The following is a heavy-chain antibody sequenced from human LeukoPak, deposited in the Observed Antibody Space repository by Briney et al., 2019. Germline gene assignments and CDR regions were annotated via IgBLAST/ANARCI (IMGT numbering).Heavy chain of an antibody. CDR3: ARHAGSYFDDWFDP. J-gene: IGHJ5*02. V-gene: IGHV1-18*01. CDR1: GYTSTSYG. D-gene: IGHD1-26*01. CDR2: ISAYNGNT. Sequence: ASVKVSCKASGYTSTSYGISWVRQAPGQGLEWMGWISAYNGNTNYAQKLQGRVTMTTDTSTSTAYMELRSLRSDDTAVYYGARHAGSYFDDWFDPWGQGTLVTVSS.